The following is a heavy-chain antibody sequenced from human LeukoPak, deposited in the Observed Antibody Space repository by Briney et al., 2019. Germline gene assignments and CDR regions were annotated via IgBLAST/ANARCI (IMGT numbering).Heavy chain of an antibody. CDR3: ARGGRVVVAYVDV. CDR2: ISSSSSYI. V-gene: IGHV3-21*01. Sequence: GGSLRLSCAASGFTFSSYSMNWGRQAPGKGLEWVSSISSSSSYIYYADSVKGRFTISRDNAKNSLYLQMNSLRAEDTAVYYCARGGRVVVAYVDVWGKGTTVTVSS. CDR1: GFTFSSYS. J-gene: IGHJ6*03. D-gene: IGHD3-3*01.